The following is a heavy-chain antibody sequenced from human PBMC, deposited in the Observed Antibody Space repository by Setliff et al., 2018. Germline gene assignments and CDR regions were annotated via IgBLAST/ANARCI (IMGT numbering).Heavy chain of an antibody. CDR2: ISASNGDT. J-gene: IGHJ5*01. V-gene: IGHV1-18*01. Sequence: GASVKVSCKASGYTFTTNAISWVRQAPGQGLEWMGWISASNGDTNYAENLQGRFTVSRDNSKNMVYLQMDNLRVDDTAVYYCAGDPPNSGWSFDCWGQGTPVTV. CDR1: GYTFTTNA. D-gene: IGHD6-19*01. CDR3: AGDPPNSGWSFDC.